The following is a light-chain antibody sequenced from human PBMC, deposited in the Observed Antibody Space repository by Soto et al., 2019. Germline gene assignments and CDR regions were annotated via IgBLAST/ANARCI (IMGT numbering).Light chain of an antibody. V-gene: IGKV1-33*01. CDR2: DAS. CDR1: QDISNY. Sequence: DIQMTQSPSSLSASVGDRVTITCQASQDISNYLNWYQQKPGKAPKLLIYDASNLEPGVPTRFSGSGSGTDFTFTISSLQPEDIATYYCPLYGNLPPYTFGQGTKLEIK. CDR3: PLYGNLPPYT. J-gene: IGKJ2*01.